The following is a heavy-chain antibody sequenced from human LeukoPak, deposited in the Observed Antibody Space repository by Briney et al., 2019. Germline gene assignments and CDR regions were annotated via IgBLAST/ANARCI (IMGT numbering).Heavy chain of an antibody. V-gene: IGHV5-51*01. J-gene: IGHJ4*02. CDR3: ARPSQSIVGATMAFDY. Sequence: GASLKISCKGSGYSFTSYWIGWVRQMPGKGLEWMGTIYPGDSDTRYSPSFQGQVTISADKSISTAYLQWSSLKASDTAMYYCARPSQSIVGATMAFDYWGQGTLVTVSS. D-gene: IGHD1-26*01. CDR1: GYSFTSYW. CDR2: IYPGDSDT.